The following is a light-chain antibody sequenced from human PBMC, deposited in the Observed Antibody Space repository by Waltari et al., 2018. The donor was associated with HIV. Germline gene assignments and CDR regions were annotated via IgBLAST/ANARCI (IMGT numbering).Light chain of an antibody. CDR3: QSADISTWV. CDR2: KDT. J-gene: IGLJ3*02. CDR1: ALPKQY. Sequence: SYELTQPPSVSVSPGQTARITCPGDALPKQYAYWYQQKPGQAPVLGIYKDTERPSGIPERFSGSSSGTTVTLTISGVQAEDEADYYCQSADISTWVFCGGTKLTVL. V-gene: IGLV3-25*03.